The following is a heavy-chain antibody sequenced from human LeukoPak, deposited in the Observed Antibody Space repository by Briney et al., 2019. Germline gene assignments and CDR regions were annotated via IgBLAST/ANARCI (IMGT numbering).Heavy chain of an antibody. Sequence: PGGSLRLSCAASGFTFDDYAMHWVRQAPGKGLEWVSGISWNSGSIGYADSVKGRFTISRDNAKNSLYLQMNSLRAEDTGLYYCAKDIRPSKAASQWLVRGYYYYGMDVWGQGTTVTVSS. V-gene: IGHV3-9*01. CDR1: GFTFDDYA. J-gene: IGHJ6*02. CDR3: AKDIRPSKAASQWLVRGYYYYGMDV. CDR2: ISWNSGSI. D-gene: IGHD6-19*01.